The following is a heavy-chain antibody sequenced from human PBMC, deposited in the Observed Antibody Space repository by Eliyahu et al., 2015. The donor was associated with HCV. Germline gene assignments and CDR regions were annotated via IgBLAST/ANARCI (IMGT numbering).Heavy chain of an antibody. D-gene: IGHD3-10*01. CDR3: AIKVVQGYDM. V-gene: IGHV4-34*01. Sequence: QVQLQQWGAGLLKPSETLSLTCAVHGGSLSDYYWTWIRQPPGKGLEWIGEINHSGSTNYNPSLKSRATISGDTSKKQFSLRLNSVTAADTAVYYCAIKVVQGYDMWGQGTMVTVSS. J-gene: IGHJ3*02. CDR1: GGSLSDYY. CDR2: INHSGST.